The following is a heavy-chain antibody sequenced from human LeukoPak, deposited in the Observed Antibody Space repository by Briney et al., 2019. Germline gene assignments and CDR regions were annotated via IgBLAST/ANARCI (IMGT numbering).Heavy chain of an antibody. CDR2: INHSGST. Sequence: PSETLSLTCAVYGGSFSGYYWSWIRQPPGKGLEWIGEINHSGSTNYNPSLKSRVTISVDTSKNQFSLKLSPVTAADRAVYYCAXQERKLRYFDWLGRGYYFDYWGQGTLVTVSS. V-gene: IGHV4-34*01. CDR3: AXQERKLRYFDWLGRGYYFDY. CDR1: GGSFSGYY. D-gene: IGHD3-9*01. J-gene: IGHJ4*02.